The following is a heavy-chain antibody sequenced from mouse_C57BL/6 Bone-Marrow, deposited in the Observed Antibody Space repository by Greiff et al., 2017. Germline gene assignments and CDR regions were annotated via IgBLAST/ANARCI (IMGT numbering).Heavy chain of an antibody. CDR2: IDPETGGT. J-gene: IGHJ2*01. CDR3: TRRGGTEESYFDF. CDR1: GYTFTDYE. Sequence: VQLQQSGAELVRPGASVTLSCKASGYTFTDYEMHWVKQTPVHGLEWIGAIDPETGGTAYNQKFKGKAILTVDKSSSTAYMELRSLTSEDSAVDYCTRRGGTEESYFDFWGKGTTVTVSS. V-gene: IGHV1-15*01. D-gene: IGHD4-1*01.